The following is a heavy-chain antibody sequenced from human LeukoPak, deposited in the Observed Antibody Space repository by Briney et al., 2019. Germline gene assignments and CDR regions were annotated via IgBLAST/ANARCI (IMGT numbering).Heavy chain of an antibody. CDR3: ARVFCRSISCYADFDY. D-gene: IGHD2-2*01. V-gene: IGHV5-51*01. CDR1: GYNFTNYW. Sequence: GESLKISCQGSGYNFTNYWIGWVRQMPGKGLEWMGIIYPGDSDTRYSPSFQGQVTISADKSIRAAYLQWSSLKASDTAMYYCARVFCRSISCYADFDYWGQGTLVTVSS. J-gene: IGHJ4*02. CDR2: IYPGDSDT.